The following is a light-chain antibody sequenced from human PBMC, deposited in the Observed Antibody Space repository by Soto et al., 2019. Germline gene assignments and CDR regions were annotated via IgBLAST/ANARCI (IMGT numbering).Light chain of an antibody. CDR2: EVS. CDR3: SSYSSSSTLVV. J-gene: IGLJ2*01. V-gene: IGLV2-14*01. CDR1: SSDVGGYNY. Sequence: QSALTQPASVSGSPGQSITNSCTGTSSDVGGYNYVSWFQQHPGTAPKLMIYEVSNRPSGVSNRFSGSKSGNTDSLTISGLQAEDEADYYCSSYSSSSTLVVFGGGTQLTVL.